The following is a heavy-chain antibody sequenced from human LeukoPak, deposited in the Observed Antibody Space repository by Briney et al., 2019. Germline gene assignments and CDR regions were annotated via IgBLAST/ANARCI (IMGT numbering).Heavy chain of an antibody. Sequence: ASVKVSCKASGYTFTGYYIHWLRQAPGQGLEWMGWINPNSGGTNYVQKFQGRVTMTRDTSISTAYMELSSLRSDDTAVYYCAKDDIPQLRLGELSPWGVFHYWGQGTLVTVSS. CDR3: AKDDIPQLRLGELSPWGVFHY. CDR1: GYTFTGYY. CDR2: INPNSGGT. D-gene: IGHD3-16*02. V-gene: IGHV1-2*02. J-gene: IGHJ4*02.